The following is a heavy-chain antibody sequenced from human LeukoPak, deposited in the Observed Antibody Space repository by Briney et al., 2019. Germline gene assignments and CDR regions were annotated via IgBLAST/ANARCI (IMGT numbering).Heavy chain of an antibody. D-gene: IGHD1-26*01. J-gene: IGHJ6*02. CDR2: IDTVGNT. CDR3: IRIRTREHQYGMDV. V-gene: IGHV3-13*01. CDR1: GFPFSNYV. Sequence: GGSLRLSCGASGFPFSNYVMHWVRQAPGKGLDWVSAIDTVGNTYYSGSVKGRFTISRENAQNSLFLQMNSLRDGDTALYYCIRIRTREHQYGMDVWGQGTTVTVSS.